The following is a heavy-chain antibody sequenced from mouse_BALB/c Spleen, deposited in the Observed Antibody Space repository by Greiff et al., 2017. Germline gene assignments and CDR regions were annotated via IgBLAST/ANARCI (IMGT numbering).Heavy chain of an antibody. J-gene: IGHJ2*01. V-gene: IGHV5-6-5*01. Sequence: EVKLVESGGGLVKPGGSLKLSCAASGFTFSSYAMSWVRQTPEKRLEWVASISSGGSTYYPDSVKGRFTISRDNARNILYLQMSSLRSEDTAMYYCARVGLLFFDYWGQGTTLTVSS. CDR3: ARVGLLFFDY. CDR2: ISSGGST. D-gene: IGHD2-3*01. CDR1: GFTFSSYA.